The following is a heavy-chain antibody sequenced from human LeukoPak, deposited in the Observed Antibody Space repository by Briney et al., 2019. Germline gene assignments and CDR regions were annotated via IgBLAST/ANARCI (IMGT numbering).Heavy chain of an antibody. CDR3: AKDEVVPGYYYTDV. J-gene: IGHJ6*03. V-gene: IGHV3-30*14. D-gene: IGHD2-2*01. CDR1: GFTFSSYA. Sequence: PGRSLRLSCAASGFTFSSYAMHWVRQAPGKGLEWVSVISYDGSNKYYADSVKGRFTIFRDNSKNTLYLQMNSLNAEDTAVYYCAKDEVVPGYYYTDVWGRGTTVTISS. CDR2: ISYDGSNK.